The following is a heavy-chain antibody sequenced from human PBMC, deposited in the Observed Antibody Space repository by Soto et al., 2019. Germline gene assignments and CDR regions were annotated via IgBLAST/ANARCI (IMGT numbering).Heavy chain of an antibody. CDR3: ANLYSSGWYQFDY. Sequence: GASVKVSCKVSGYTLTELSMHWVRQAPGKGLEWMGGFDPEDGETIYAQKFQGRVTMTEDTSTDTAYMELSSPRSEDTAVYYCANLYSSGWYQFDYWGQGTLVTVSS. CDR1: GYTLTELS. CDR2: FDPEDGET. V-gene: IGHV1-24*01. D-gene: IGHD6-19*01. J-gene: IGHJ4*02.